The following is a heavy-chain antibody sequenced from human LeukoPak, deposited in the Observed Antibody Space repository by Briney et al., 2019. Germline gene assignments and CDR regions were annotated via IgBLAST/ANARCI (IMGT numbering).Heavy chain of an antibody. CDR3: AREEQLGDFDY. Sequence: ETLSLTCAISGDSVCSNSAAWNWIRQSPSSGLEWLGRTYCRSMWYNDYAVSVKSRITINPDTSKNQFSLQLNSVTPEDTAVYYCAREEQLGDFDYWGQGTLVTVSS. D-gene: IGHD6-6*01. J-gene: IGHJ4*02. V-gene: IGHV6-1*01. CDR1: GDSVCSNSAA. CDR2: TYCRSMWYN.